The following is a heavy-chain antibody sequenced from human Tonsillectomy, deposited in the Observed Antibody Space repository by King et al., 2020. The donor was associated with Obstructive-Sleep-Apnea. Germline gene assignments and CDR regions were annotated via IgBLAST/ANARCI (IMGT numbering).Heavy chain of an antibody. Sequence: QLQESGPGLVNPSETLSLTCTVSGGSISSSSYYWGWIRQPPGKGLEWIGSIYYSGSTYYNPSLKSRVTISVDTSKNQFSLKLSSVTAADTAVYYCARVGQLVRAFDIWGQGTMVTVSS. CDR1: GGSISSSSYY. D-gene: IGHD6-6*01. CDR2: IYYSGST. V-gene: IGHV4-39*07. J-gene: IGHJ3*02. CDR3: ARVGQLVRAFDI.